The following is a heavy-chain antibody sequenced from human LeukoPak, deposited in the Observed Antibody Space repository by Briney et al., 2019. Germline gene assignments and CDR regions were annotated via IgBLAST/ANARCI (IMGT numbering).Heavy chain of an antibody. Sequence: ASVKVSCKASGYTFTDDYMHWVRQAPGQGLEWMGWINPNSGFTNYAQKVQGRVTMTRDTSISTAYMEVRRLRSDDTAVYYCAPTPEAYSSNWNVWGQGTLVTVSS. CDR3: APTPEAYSSNWNV. CDR1: GYTFTDDY. J-gene: IGHJ4*02. D-gene: IGHD6-13*01. V-gene: IGHV1-2*02. CDR2: INPNSGFT.